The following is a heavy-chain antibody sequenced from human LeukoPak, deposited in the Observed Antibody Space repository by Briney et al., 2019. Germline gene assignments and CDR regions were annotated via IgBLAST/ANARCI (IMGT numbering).Heavy chain of an antibody. J-gene: IGHJ6*02. D-gene: IGHD3-10*01. V-gene: IGHV1-3*01. CDR3: ASDPGSGSYYKKKEDYYYYGMDV. CDR2: INAGNGNT. Sequence: ASVKVSCKASGYTFTSYAMHWVRQAPGQRLEWMGWINAGNGNTKYSQKFQGRVTITRDTSASTAYMELSSLGSEDTAVYYCASDPGSGSYYKKKEDYYYYGMDVWGQGTTVTVSS. CDR1: GYTFTSYA.